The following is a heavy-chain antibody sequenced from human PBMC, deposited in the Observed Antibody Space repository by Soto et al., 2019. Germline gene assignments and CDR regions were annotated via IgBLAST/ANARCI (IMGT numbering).Heavy chain of an antibody. V-gene: IGHV1-3*01. CDR2: INAGNGNT. CDR1: GYTFTIYA. Sequence: ASVKVSCKASGYTFTIYAMHWVRQAPGQRLEWMGWINAGNGNTSYAQKFQGRVTMTRDTSTSTVYMELSSLRSEDTAVYYCARVYCSGGSCYGIDYWGQGTLVTVSS. J-gene: IGHJ4*02. CDR3: ARVYCSGGSCYGIDY. D-gene: IGHD2-15*01.